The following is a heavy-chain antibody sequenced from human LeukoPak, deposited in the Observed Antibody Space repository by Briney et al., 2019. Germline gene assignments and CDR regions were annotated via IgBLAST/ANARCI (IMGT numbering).Heavy chain of an antibody. Sequence: PSETLSLTCAVYGGSFSGYYWSWIRQPPGKGLEWIGEINHSGSTNYNPSLKSRVTISVDTSKNQFSLKPSSVTAADTAVYYCARGGNYYYYYYMDVWGKGTTVTVSS. CDR2: INHSGST. V-gene: IGHV4-34*01. J-gene: IGHJ6*03. CDR1: GGSFSGYY. CDR3: ARGGNYYYYYYMDV.